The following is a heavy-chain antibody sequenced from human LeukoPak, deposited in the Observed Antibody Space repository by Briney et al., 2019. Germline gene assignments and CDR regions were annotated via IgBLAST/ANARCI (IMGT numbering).Heavy chain of an antibody. CDR2: ISRNGGST. CDR3: ARDLELNYFDY. V-gene: IGHV3-23*01. CDR1: DFTFRSYD. D-gene: IGHD1-7*01. Sequence: GGSLRLSCTASDFTFRSYDMTWVRQTPGRGLEWVSSISRNGGSTYADSVQGRFTISRDNSKNTLYLQMNSLRAEDTAVYYCARDLELNYFDYWGQGTLVTVSS. J-gene: IGHJ4*02.